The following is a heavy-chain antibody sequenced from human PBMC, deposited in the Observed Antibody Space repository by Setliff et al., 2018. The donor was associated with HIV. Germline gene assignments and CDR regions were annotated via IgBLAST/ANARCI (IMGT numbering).Heavy chain of an antibody. J-gene: IGHJ4*02. CDR1: GGSFSGYY. CDR2: MNDSEST. V-gene: IGHV4-34*01. D-gene: IGHD1-26*01. Sequence: SETLSLTCAVYGGSFSGYYWSWIRKSPGKGLERIGEMNDSESTNYNPSLKSRVTVSLDTSKNTFSLKLSSVTAADTSVYYCARGRPYYSRRPFDYWGQGTLVTVSS. CDR3: ARGRPYYSRRPFDY.